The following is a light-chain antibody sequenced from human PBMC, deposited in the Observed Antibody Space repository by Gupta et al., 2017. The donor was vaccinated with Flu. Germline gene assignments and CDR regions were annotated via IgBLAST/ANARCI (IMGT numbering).Light chain of an antibody. V-gene: IGKV1-5*03. CDR3: QQDNNYWT. Sequence: DIQMTQSPSTLSASVGDRVTTTCRASQSISSWLAWFQQKAGKAPRLLIYQASNLESGVPSRFSGSGSGTEFTLTISSLQPDDSATYYCQQDNNYWTFGQGTKVEIK. CDR2: QAS. J-gene: IGKJ1*01. CDR1: QSISSW.